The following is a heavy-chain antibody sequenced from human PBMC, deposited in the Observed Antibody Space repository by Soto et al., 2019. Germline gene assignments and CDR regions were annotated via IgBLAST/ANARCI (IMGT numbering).Heavy chain of an antibody. CDR2: ISSSSSYT. Sequence: GSLRLSCAASGFTFSDYYMSWIRQAPGKGLEWVSYISSSSSYTNYADSVKGRFTISRDNAKNSLYLQMNSLSAEDTAVYDCVREGREWLGLTTVGYWGQGSLVTVSS. V-gene: IGHV3-11*06. CDR1: GFTFSDYY. CDR3: VREGREWLGLTTVGY. D-gene: IGHD5-12*01. J-gene: IGHJ4*02.